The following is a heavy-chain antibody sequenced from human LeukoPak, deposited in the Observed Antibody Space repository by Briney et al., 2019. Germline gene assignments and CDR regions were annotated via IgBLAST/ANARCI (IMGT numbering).Heavy chain of an antibody. CDR3: AREKTYYDYVWGSYRSYYFDY. Sequence: GGSLRLSCAASGFTFDDYGMSWVRQAPGKGLEWVANIKQDGSEKYYVDSVKGRFTISRDNAKNSLYLQMNSLRAEDTAVYYCAREKTYYDYVWGSYRSYYFDYWGQGTLVTVSS. CDR2: IKQDGSEK. J-gene: IGHJ4*02. V-gene: IGHV3-7*01. D-gene: IGHD3-16*02. CDR1: GFTFDDYG.